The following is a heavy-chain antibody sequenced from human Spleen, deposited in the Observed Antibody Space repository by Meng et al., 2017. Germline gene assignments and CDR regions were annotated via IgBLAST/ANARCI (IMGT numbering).Heavy chain of an antibody. CDR1: GYTFTNYA. Sequence: VQLVKSGSELKKPGASVKVSCKASGYTFTNYAINWVRQAPGQGLEWMGWINTNTGDPTYAQAFTGRFVFSLDTSVNTAYLQISSLKVGDTAVYYCARAATSAGYWFDPWGQGALVTVSS. V-gene: IGHV7-4-1*02. CDR3: ARAATSAGYWFDP. CDR2: INTNTGDP. D-gene: IGHD6-19*01. J-gene: IGHJ5*02.